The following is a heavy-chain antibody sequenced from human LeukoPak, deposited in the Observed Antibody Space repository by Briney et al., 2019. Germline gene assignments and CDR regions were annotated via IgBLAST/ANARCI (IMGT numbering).Heavy chain of an antibody. J-gene: IGHJ6*03. V-gene: IGHV4-38-2*01. CDR3: ARAGPVKWNYYYMDV. D-gene: IGHD1-26*01. Sequence: SETLSLTCDVSGFSISNGYCWAWIRQSPGMGLEWIGSIYHSGMTYYNPSLKSQFSIEVDTSKNQFSLKMRSATAADTAVYFCARAGPVKWNYYYMDVWGKGTTVTVSS. CDR1: GFSISNGYC. CDR2: IYHSGMT.